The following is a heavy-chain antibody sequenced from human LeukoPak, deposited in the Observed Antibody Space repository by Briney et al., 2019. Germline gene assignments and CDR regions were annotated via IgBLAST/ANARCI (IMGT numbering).Heavy chain of an antibody. V-gene: IGHV4-39*07. D-gene: IGHD4-17*01. CDR2: IYYSGST. CDR3: ARAYDYGDPNGFYYMDV. CDR1: GGSISSSSYY. J-gene: IGHJ6*03. Sequence: SETLSLTCTVSGGSISSSSYYWGWIRQPPGKGLEWIGSIYYSGSTYYNPSLKSRVTISVDTSKNQFSLRLSSVTAADTAVYYCARAYDYGDPNGFYYMDVWGKGTTVTISS.